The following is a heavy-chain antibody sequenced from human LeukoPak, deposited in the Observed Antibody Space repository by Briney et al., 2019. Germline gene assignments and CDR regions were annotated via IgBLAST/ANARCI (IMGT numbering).Heavy chain of an antibody. J-gene: IGHJ4*02. CDR2: IRYDGSNK. CDR1: GFTLSRHP. D-gene: IGHD5-12*01. CDR3: AKVNRGGYDSFDY. V-gene: IGHV3-30*02. Sequence: GGSLRLSCAASGFTLSRHPIFWVRQAPGKGLEWVAFIRYDGSNKYYADSVKGRFTISRDNSKNTLYLQMNSLRPEDTAVYYCAKVNRGGYDSFDYWGQGTLVTVSS.